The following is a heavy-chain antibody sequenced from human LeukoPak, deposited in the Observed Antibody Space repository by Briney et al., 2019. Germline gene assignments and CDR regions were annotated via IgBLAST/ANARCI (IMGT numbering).Heavy chain of an antibody. D-gene: IGHD3-22*01. CDR1: GGSVSGYY. CDR2: IDHSGST. J-gene: IGHJ4*02. V-gene: IGHV4-34*01. Sequence: AETLSLTCAVYGGSVSGYYGSWIRQPPGKGLEWMGEIDHSGSTNYNPSLKGRVTISVDTSKNRLSLKLTSVTAADTAVYYCETGQVDSSGYSFDHWGQGTLVTVSS. CDR3: ETGQVDSSGYSFDH.